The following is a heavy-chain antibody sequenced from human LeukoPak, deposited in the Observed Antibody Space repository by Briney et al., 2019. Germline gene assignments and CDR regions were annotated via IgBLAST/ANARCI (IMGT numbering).Heavy chain of an antibody. Sequence: GGSLRLSCAASGFTFSDYYMSWIRQAPGKGLEWVSYISSSSSYTNYADSVKGRFTISRDNAKNSLYLQMNSLRAEDTAVYYCAKEYCSGGSCYSDYRGQGTLVTVSS. J-gene: IGHJ4*02. CDR2: ISSSSSYT. CDR1: GFTFSDYY. D-gene: IGHD2-15*01. CDR3: AKEYCSGGSCYSDY. V-gene: IGHV3-11*06.